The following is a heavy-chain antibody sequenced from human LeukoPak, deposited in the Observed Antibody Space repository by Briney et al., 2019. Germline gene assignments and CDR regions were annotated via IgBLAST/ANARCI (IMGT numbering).Heavy chain of an antibody. CDR2: INWNGGGT. CDR3: ARGHGDYAPFDY. V-gene: IGHV3-20*04. CDR1: GFTFDDYG. D-gene: IGHD4-17*01. Sequence: GGSLRLSCAASGFTFDDYGMTWVRQAPGKGLEWVSGINWNGGGTGYADSVKGRFTISRDNAKNSLYLQMNSLRAEDTAVYYCARGHGDYAPFDYWGQGTLVTVSS. J-gene: IGHJ4*02.